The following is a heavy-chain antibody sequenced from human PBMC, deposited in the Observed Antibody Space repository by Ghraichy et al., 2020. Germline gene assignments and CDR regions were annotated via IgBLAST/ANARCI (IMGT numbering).Heavy chain of an antibody. Sequence: ASVKVSCKASGYTFTSYGISWVRQAPGQGLEWMGWISAYNGNTNYAQKHQGRVTMTTDTSTSTAYMELRSLRSDDTAVYYCARDQGGAAGVGYYGMDVWGQGTTVTVSS. J-gene: IGHJ6*02. CDR3: ARDQGGAAGVGYYGMDV. CDR1: GYTFTSYG. CDR2: ISAYNGNT. D-gene: IGHD6-13*01. V-gene: IGHV1-18*01.